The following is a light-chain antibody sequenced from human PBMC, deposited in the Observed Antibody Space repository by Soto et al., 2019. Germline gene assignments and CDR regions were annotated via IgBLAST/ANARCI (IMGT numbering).Light chain of an antibody. V-gene: IGLV1-47*02. CDR2: SNN. CDR1: SSNIGSNY. CDR3: AAWDDSLSGLV. J-gene: IGLJ2*01. Sequence: QSVLTQPPSVSGTPGKRVTISCSGSSSNIGSNYVYWYQQLPGTAPKLLIYSNNQRPSGVPDRFSGSKSGTSASLAISGLRSDDEADYYCAAWDDSLSGLVFGGGTKLTVL.